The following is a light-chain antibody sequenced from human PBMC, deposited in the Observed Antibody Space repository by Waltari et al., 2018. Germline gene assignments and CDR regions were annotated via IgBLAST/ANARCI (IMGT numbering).Light chain of an antibody. J-gene: IGKJ1*01. V-gene: IGKV1-12*01. CDR2: TSS. Sequence: DVHMTQSPSSVSASVVDRFTISCRASQGLSTWLAWYQQKPGRAPKLLIHTSSILQSGVPSRFSGSGSVTDFTLTISSLQPEDVATYYCQQANSFPWTFGQGTRVDIK. CDR1: QGLSTW. CDR3: QQANSFPWT.